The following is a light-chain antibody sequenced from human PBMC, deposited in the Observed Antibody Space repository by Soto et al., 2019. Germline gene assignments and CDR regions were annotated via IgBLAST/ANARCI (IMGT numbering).Light chain of an antibody. CDR3: QQSDNRPLT. J-gene: IGKJ4*01. Sequence: DTPMTQSPSSLSASIGDRVTITCQASQGIAKYLHWYQQKPGKAPKLLIYHASNLQTGVPSRFSGSGSGTHFTLIISSLQPDDIATYFCQQSDNRPLTFGGGTKVEIK. CDR1: QGIAKY. V-gene: IGKV1-33*01. CDR2: HAS.